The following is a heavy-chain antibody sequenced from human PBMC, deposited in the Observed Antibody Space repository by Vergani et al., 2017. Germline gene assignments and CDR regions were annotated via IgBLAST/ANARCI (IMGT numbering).Heavy chain of an antibody. CDR2: TYYRSKWYN. D-gene: IGHD3-10*01. J-gene: IGHJ6*02. CDR3: ARHGAGTSPVRENYGSGGYEDGMDV. CDR1: GDSVSSNSAA. Sequence: QVQLQQSGPGLVKPSQTLSLTCAISGDSVSSNSAAWNWIRQSPSRGLEWLGRTYYRSKWYNDYAVTVKSRITINPDTSKNQFSLQLNSLTPEDTAVYYCARHGAGTSPVRENYGSGGYEDGMDVWGQGP. V-gene: IGHV6-1*01.